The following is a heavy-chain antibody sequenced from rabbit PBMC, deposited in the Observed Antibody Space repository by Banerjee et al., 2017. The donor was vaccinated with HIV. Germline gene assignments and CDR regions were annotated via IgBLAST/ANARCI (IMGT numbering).Heavy chain of an antibody. Sequence: QSLEESGGDLVKPGASLTLTCTASGFSFSSNSMCWVRQAPGKGLEWIGCIYAGDGSTDYATWAKVRFTISKTSSTTVTLQMTSLTAADTATYFGARKLSLWGQGTLVTVS. CDR1: GFSFSSNS. D-gene: IGHD7-1*01. V-gene: IGHV1S40*01. CDR3: ARKLSL. CDR2: IYAGDGST. J-gene: IGHJ3*01.